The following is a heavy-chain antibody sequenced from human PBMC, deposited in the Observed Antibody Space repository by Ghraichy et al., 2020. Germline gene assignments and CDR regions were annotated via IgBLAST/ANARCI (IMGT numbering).Heavy chain of an antibody. J-gene: IGHJ4*02. Sequence: SETLSLTCTVSGGSISSYYWSWIRQPPGKGLEWIGYIYYSGSTNYNPSLKSRVTISVDTSKNQFSLKLSSVTAADTAVYYCARRNVLYSTFDYWGQGTLVTVSS. CDR3: ARRNVLYSTFDY. D-gene: IGHD6-13*01. CDR1: GGSISSYY. CDR2: IYYSGST. V-gene: IGHV4-59*01.